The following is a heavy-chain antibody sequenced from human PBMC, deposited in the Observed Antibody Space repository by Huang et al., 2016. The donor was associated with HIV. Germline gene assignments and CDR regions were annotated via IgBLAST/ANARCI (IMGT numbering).Heavy chain of an antibody. CDR3: ARGRVTSSGVVQSYDY. D-gene: IGHD3-3*01. J-gene: IGHJ4*02. Sequence: VQLQESGPGLVKPSQTLSLSCNVSGASIASGSYFWNWIGQPAGGGLEWFGHIYTTGSTDYNPSLKSRVAVSSDTSKNQCSLSLRAVTAADTAVYFCARGRVTSSGVVQSYDYWGQGSLVTVSS. V-gene: IGHV4-61*09. CDR2: IYTTGST. CDR1: GASIASGSYF.